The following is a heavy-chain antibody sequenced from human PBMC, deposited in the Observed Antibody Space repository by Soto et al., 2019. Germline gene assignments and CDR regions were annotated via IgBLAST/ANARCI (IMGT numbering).Heavy chain of an antibody. J-gene: IGHJ5*02. D-gene: IGHD4-4*01. CDR2: ISVDNGNT. V-gene: IGHV1-18*01. CDR1: GYTFTDYD. CDR3: ARTSVSNYNWFDP. Sequence: QGQLVQSGAEVKKPGASVKVSCKASGYTFTDYDISWVRQAPGQGLEWMEWISVDNGNTKYVESLQGRVTMTTDTSTSTAYLEVRSLRSDETAVYYCARTSVSNYNWFDPWGLGTLVAVSS.